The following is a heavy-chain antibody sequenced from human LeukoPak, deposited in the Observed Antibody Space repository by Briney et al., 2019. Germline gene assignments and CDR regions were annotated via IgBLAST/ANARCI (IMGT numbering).Heavy chain of an antibody. CDR3: ARGRLTYQLPDQHYFDY. CDR1: GGSISSEY. D-gene: IGHD2-2*01. CDR2: IYYSGRT. J-gene: IGHJ4*02. V-gene: IGHV4-59*01. Sequence: SESLSLTCSVPGGSISSEYCGWSRQPPGKGPGWDGPIYYSGRTNYNPSLKSRGTISEDTSMNQFSLKLSSVTAADTAGAYCARGRLTYQLPDQHYFDYWGQGTLVTVSS.